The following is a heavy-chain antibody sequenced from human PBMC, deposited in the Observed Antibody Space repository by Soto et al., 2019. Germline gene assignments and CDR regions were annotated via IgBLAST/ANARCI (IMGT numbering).Heavy chain of an antibody. V-gene: IGHV5-10-1*01. Sequence: AGESLKISCKGSGYSFTSYWISWVRQMPGKGLEWMGRIDPSDSYTNYSPSFQGHVTISADKSISTAYLQWSSLKASDTAMYYCAGGFWSCFLDRLDYYGMDVWGQGTTVTVSS. CDR1: GYSFTSYW. D-gene: IGHD3-3*01. CDR2: IDPSDSYT. CDR3: AGGFWSCFLDRLDYYGMDV. J-gene: IGHJ6*02.